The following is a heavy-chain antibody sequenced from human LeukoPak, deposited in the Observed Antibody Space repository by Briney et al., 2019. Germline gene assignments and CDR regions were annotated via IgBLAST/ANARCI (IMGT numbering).Heavy chain of an antibody. Sequence: GGSLRLSCAASGFTVSSNYMSWVRQAPGKGLEWVSVIYSGGSTYYADSVKGRFTISRDNSKNTLYLQMNRLRPEDTASYYCASFTTTTTKFRYYYYYMDVWGKGTTVTVSS. CDR3: ASFTTTTTKFRYYYYYMDV. J-gene: IGHJ6*03. D-gene: IGHD3-10*02. V-gene: IGHV3-66*01. CDR1: GFTVSSNY. CDR2: IYSGGST.